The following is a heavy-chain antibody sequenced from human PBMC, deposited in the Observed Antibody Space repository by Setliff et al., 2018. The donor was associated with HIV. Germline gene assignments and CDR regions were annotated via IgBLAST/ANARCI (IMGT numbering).Heavy chain of an antibody. Sequence: SETLSLTCAVYGGSFTNYFWSWIRQSPGKGLEWTGSIYHDGKTYRNPSLASRLSISVDKSKNQFSLTLSSVTAADTAVYYCARARSDWYNVRPYYFDLWGQGTPVTVSS. CDR3: ARARSDWYNVRPYYFDL. J-gene: IGHJ4*02. V-gene: IGHV4-34*09. CDR2: IYHDGKT. CDR1: GGSFTNYF. D-gene: IGHD6-19*01.